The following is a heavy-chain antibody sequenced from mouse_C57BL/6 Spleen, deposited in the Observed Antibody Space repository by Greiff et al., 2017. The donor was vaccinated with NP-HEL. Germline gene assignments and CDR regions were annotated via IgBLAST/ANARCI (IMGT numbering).Heavy chain of an antibody. V-gene: IGHV1-62-2*01. J-gene: IGHJ4*01. Sequence: VQLQQSGAELVKPGASVKLSCKASGYTFTEYTIHWVKQRSGQGLEWIGWFYPGSGSIKYNEKFKDKATLTADKSSSTVYMELSRLTSEDSAVYFYARHENYYDYDDYAMDYWGQGTSVTVSS. CDR1: GYTFTEYT. D-gene: IGHD2-4*01. CDR3: ARHENYYDYDDYAMDY. CDR2: FYPGSGSI.